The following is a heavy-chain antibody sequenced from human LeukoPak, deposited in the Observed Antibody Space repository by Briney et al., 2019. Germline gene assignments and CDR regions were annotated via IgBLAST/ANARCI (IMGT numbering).Heavy chain of an antibody. D-gene: IGHD5-18*01. CDR1: GFSFSSYA. V-gene: IGHV3-15*01. CDR2: IKSKTDGGTT. J-gene: IGHJ4*02. CDR3: TTVGYSYGTY. Sequence: GGSLRLSCAASGFSFSSYAMSWARQAPGKGLEWVGCIKSKTDGGTTDYAAPVKGRFTISRDDSKNTLYLQMNSLKTEDTAVYYCTTVGYSYGTYWGQGTLVTVSS.